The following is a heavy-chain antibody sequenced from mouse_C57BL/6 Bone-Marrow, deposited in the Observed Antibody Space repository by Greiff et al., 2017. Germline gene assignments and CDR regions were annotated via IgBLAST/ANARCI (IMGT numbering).Heavy chain of an antibody. CDR2: ISDGGSYT. D-gene: IGHD2-4*01. J-gene: IGHJ4*01. V-gene: IGHV5-4*01. CDR3: ARGDDYDDGPYYAMDY. Sequence: EVQVVESGGGLVKPGGSLTLSCAASGFTFSSYAMSWVRQTPEKRLEWVATISDGGSYTYYPDNVKGRFTISRDNAKNNLYLQMSHLKSEDTAMYYCARGDDYDDGPYYAMDYWGQGTSVTVSS. CDR1: GFTFSSYA.